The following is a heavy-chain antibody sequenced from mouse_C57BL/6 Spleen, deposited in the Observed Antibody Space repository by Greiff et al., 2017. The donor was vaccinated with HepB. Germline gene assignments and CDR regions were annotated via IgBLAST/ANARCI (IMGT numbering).Heavy chain of an antibody. D-gene: IGHD2-10*01. Sequence: VQLQQSGAELVRPGASVKLSCTASGFNIKDDYMHWVKQRPEQGLEWIGWIDPENGDTEYAAKFQGKATITADTSSNSAYLQLSSLTSADTAVYYCTTSYYGNHEDYWGQGTTLTVSS. CDR3: TTSYYGNHEDY. CDR1: GFNIKDDY. CDR2: IDPENGDT. J-gene: IGHJ2*01. V-gene: IGHV14-4*01.